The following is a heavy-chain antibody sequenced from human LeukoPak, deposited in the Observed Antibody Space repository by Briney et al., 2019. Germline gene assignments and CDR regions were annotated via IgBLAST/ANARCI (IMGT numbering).Heavy chain of an antibody. CDR1: GGSISTYY. D-gene: IGHD5-12*01. J-gene: IGHJ4*02. CDR2: IHYSGTT. CDR3: ARMGGYSGYATH. Sequence: SETLSLTCTVSGGSISTYYWSWIRQPPGKGLEWVGYIHYSGTTNYNPSLKNRVTILLDTSKNQFSLNLSSVTAADTAVYYCARMGGYSGYATHWGQGTLVTVSS. V-gene: IGHV4-59*08.